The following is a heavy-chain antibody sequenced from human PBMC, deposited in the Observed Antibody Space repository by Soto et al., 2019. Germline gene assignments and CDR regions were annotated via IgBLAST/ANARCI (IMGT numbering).Heavy chain of an antibody. V-gene: IGHV4-59*01. Sequence: PSETLSLTCTVSGGSISSYYWSWIRQPPGKGLEWIGYIYYSGSTNYNPSLKSRVTISVDTSKNQFSLKLSSVTAADTAVYYCARGYCISTSCYSWFDPWGQGTLVTVSS. CDR3: ARGYCISTSCYSWFDP. D-gene: IGHD2-2*01. J-gene: IGHJ5*02. CDR2: IYYSGST. CDR1: GGSISSYY.